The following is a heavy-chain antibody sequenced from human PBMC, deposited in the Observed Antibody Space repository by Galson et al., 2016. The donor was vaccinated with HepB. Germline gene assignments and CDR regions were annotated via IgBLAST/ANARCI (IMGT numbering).Heavy chain of an antibody. V-gene: IGHV1-2*06. CDR1: GYTFTGFY. D-gene: IGHD3-22*01. Sequence: SVKVSCKASGYTFTGFYMYWARQAPGQGLEWMGRINPISGDTDYSQKFRGRVTMTRDISINTGYKELRRLRSDATAVYYCARGKGYYYDSDGFYFGWFDPWGQGTLVTVSS. CDR3: ARGKGYYYDSDGFYFGWFDP. CDR2: INPISGDT. J-gene: IGHJ5*02.